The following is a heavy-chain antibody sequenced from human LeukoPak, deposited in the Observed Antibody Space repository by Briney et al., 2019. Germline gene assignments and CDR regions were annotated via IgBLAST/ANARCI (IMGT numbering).Heavy chain of an antibody. CDR3: ARAFYSSSWTHNWLDP. D-gene: IGHD6-13*01. V-gene: IGHV4-61*02. CDR1: GGSISSGSYY. Sequence: SETLSLTCTVSGGSISSGSYYWSWIRQPAGKGLEWIGRIYTSGSTNYNPSLKSRVTISVDTSKNQFSLKLSSVTAADTAVYYCARAFYSSSWTHNWLDPWGQGTLVTVSS. J-gene: IGHJ5*02. CDR2: IYTSGST.